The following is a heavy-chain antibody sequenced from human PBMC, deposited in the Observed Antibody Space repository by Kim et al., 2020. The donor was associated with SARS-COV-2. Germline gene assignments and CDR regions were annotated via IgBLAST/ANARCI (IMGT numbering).Heavy chain of an antibody. CDR3: ARESDVAGNDY. Sequence: KKYADSVKGRFTRSRDNAKNSLYLQMNSLRAEDTAVYYCARESDVAGNDYWGQGTLVTVSS. CDR2: K. V-gene: IGHV3-11*06. D-gene: IGHD6-19*01. J-gene: IGHJ4*02.